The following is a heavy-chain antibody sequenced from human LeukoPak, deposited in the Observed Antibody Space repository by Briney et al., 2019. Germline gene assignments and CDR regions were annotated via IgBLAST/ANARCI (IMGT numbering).Heavy chain of an antibody. J-gene: IGHJ4*02. Sequence: GGSLRLSCAASGFTFSSYSMNWVRQAPGKGLEWVSSISSSSSYIYYADSVKGRFTISRDNSKNTLYLQMNSLRPEDTAVYYCATATIFGVVIYYWGQGTLVTVSS. V-gene: IGHV3-21*01. D-gene: IGHD3-3*01. CDR3: ATATIFGVVIYY. CDR1: GFTFSSYS. CDR2: ISSSSSYI.